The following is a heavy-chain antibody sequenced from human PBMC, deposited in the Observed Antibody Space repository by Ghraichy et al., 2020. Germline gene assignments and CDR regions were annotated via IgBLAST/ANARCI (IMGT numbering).Heavy chain of an antibody. CDR2: ISAYNGNT. CDR1: GYTFTSYG. CDR3: ARGRITYYYDSSGYYYYDGGDSCDY. Sequence: ASVKVSCKASGYTFTSYGISWVRQAPGQGLEWMGWISAYNGNTNYAQKLQGRVTMTTDTSTSTAYMELRSLRSDDTAVYYCARGRITYYYDSSGYYYYDGGDSCDYWGQGTLVTVSS. D-gene: IGHD3-22*01. V-gene: IGHV1-18*01. J-gene: IGHJ4*02.